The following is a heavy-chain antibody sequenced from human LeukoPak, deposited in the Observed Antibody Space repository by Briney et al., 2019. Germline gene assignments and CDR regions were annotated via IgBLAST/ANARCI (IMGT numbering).Heavy chain of an antibody. CDR1: GFIFDTYG. D-gene: IGHD3-22*01. CDR2: ISYDGSNK. J-gene: IGHJ4*02. V-gene: IGHV3-30*18. CDR3: AKEGYYYDSSGYYRPHNFDY. Sequence: TGGSLRLSCAASGFIFDTYGMHWVRQAPGKGLEWVAVISYDGSNKYYADSVKGRFTISRDNSKNTLYLQMNSLRAEDTAVYYCAKEGYYYDSSGYYRPHNFDYWGQGTLVTVSS.